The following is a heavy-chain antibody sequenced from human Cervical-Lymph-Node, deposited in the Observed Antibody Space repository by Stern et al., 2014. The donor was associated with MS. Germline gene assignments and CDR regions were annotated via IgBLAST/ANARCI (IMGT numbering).Heavy chain of an antibody. CDR3: ARDYNWNFGI. D-gene: IGHD1-7*01. Sequence: VQLVESGAEVKEPGASMTVSCKASGYAFTNFYIHWVRQAPGQGLEWMGWLNPPSGDTNYAQKIQRRVPMTRDISTDTAYLTLGGLRSDDTAVYYCARDYNWNFGIWGQGTLVTVSS. CDR2: LNPPSGDT. J-gene: IGHJ4*02. CDR1: GYAFTNFY. V-gene: IGHV1-2*02.